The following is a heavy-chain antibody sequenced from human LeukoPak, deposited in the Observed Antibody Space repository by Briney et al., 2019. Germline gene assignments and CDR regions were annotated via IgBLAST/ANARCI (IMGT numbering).Heavy chain of an antibody. J-gene: IGHJ3*02. D-gene: IGHD6-19*01. CDR2: ISAYNGNT. CDR3: AREPRQWAAFDI. CDR1: GYTFTSYG. V-gene: IGHV1-18*01. Sequence: ASVKVSCMASGYTFTSYGISWARQAPGRGLEWMGWISAYNGNTNYAQKLQGRVTMTTDTSTSTAYMELRSLRSDDTAVYYCAREPRQWAAFDIWGQGTMVTVSS.